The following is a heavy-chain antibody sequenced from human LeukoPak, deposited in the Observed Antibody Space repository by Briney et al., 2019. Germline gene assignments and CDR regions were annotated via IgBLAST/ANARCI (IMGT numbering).Heavy chain of an antibody. CDR3: ARGLRASIFDY. Sequence: SETLSLTCTVSGGSISSSSYYWSWIRQPPGKGLEWIGEINHSGSTNYNPSLKSRVTIPVDTSKDQFSLKLSSVTAADTAVYYCARGLRASIFDYWGQGTLVTVSS. D-gene: IGHD1-26*01. CDR1: GGSISSSSYY. CDR2: INHSGST. V-gene: IGHV4-39*07. J-gene: IGHJ4*02.